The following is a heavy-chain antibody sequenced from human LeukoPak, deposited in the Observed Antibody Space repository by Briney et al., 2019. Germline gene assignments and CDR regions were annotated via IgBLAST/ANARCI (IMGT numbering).Heavy chain of an antibody. J-gene: IGHJ4*02. CDR1: GYTFTSYG. CDR2: ISAYNGNT. CDR3: ARIFGDGYNYYFDY. Sequence: GASVKVSCKASGYTFTSYGISWVRQAPGQGLEWMGWISAYNGNTNYAQKLQGRVTVTTDTSTSTAYMELRSLRSDDTAVYYCARIFGDGYNYYFDYWGQGALVTVSS. V-gene: IGHV1-18*01. D-gene: IGHD5-24*01.